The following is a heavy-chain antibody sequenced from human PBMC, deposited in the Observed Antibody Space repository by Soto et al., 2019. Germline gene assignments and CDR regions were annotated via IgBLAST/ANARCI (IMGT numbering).Heavy chain of an antibody. J-gene: IGHJ6*02. CDR2: MNAKSGDT. D-gene: IGHD3-16*01. V-gene: IGHV1-8*01. CDR1: GYTFSDFD. Sequence: QAHLEQSGAEVKRPGASVKVSYKASGYTFSDFDINWLRQAAGQGPEWMGWMNAKSGDTFSAQRFQGKFNMTWDTSLSTAYMEVGSLTSDDAAIYYCARGNPFNYAGFDVWGQGTTVAVSS. CDR3: ARGNPFNYAGFDV.